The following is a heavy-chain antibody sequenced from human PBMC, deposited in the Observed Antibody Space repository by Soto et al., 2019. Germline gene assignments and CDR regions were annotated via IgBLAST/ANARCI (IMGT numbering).Heavy chain of an antibody. CDR1: GFTFSNYA. V-gene: IGHV3-23*01. CDR2: ISGSGGST. J-gene: IGHJ4*02. Sequence: GRSLRLSCAASGFTFSNYAMTWVRQAPGKGLEWVSAISGSGGSTYYADSVKGRFTISRDNSKNTLYLRMNSLRAEDTAVFYCAKDRAIRPGSDFDYWGQGAQVTVSS. CDR3: AKDRAIRPGSDFDY. D-gene: IGHD3-9*01.